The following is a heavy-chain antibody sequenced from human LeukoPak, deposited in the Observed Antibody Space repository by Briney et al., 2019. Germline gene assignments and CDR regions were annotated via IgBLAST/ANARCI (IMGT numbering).Heavy chain of an antibody. CDR2: IYYSGST. J-gene: IGHJ5*02. V-gene: IGHV4-30-4*01. Sequence: SQTLSLTCTVSGGSISSGDYYWSWIRQPPGKGLEWIGYIYYSGSTYYNPSLKSRVTISVDTSKNQFSLKLSSVTAADTAVYYCASIAVAGGWFDPWGQRTLVTVSS. CDR3: ASIAVAGGWFDP. D-gene: IGHD6-19*01. CDR1: GGSISSGDYY.